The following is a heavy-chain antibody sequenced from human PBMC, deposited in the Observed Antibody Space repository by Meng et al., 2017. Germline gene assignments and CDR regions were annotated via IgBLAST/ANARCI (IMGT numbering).Heavy chain of an antibody. CDR2: ISHSGTT. CDR1: GASLSGYY. V-gene: IGHV4-34*01. Sequence: QWVEGLLKPSDTLSPTCAVYGASLSGYYRPWIRQLPGRGLEWIGEISHSGTTNYNPSLTSRVNISLDTSKSQFSLKLTSVTGADTAVYFCARGVRSKIQQLIPGRPTYVDWWSQGNLVTVSS. J-gene: IGHJ4*02. D-gene: IGHD6-13*01. CDR3: ARGVRSKIQQLIPGRPTYVDW.